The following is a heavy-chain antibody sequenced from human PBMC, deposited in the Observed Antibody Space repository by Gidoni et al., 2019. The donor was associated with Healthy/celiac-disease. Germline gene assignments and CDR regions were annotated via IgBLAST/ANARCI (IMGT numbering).Heavy chain of an antibody. CDR3: ARHLRYYYGSGSEDY. CDR2: TGST. J-gene: IGHJ4*02. V-gene: IGHV4-39*01. Sequence: TGSTYYNPSLKSRVTISVDTSKNQFSLKLSSVTAADTAVYYCARHLRYYYGSGSEDYWGQGTLVTVSS. D-gene: IGHD3-10*01.